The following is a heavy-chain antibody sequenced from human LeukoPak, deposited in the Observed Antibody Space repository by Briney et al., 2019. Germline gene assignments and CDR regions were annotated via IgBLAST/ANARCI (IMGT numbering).Heavy chain of an antibody. CDR2: IRSKASSYAT. J-gene: IGHJ4*02. D-gene: IGHD1-1*01. CDR1: GFTFSDSA. CDR3: TGNAELERRGEFDY. V-gene: IGHV3-73*01. Sequence: GGSLRLSCAASGFTFSDSAMHWVRQASGKGLEWVGRIRSKASSYATAYAASVKGRFTLSRDDSKNTAYLQMSSLKTEDTAVYYCTGNAELERRGEFDYWGQGTLVTVSS.